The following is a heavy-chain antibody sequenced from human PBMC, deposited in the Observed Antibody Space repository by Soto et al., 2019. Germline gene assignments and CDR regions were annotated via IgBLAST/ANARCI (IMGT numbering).Heavy chain of an antibody. Sequence: PGGSLRLSCAASGFTFSSYSMNWVRQAPGKGLEWVSYISSSSSTIYYADSVKGRFTISRDNAKNSLYLQMNSLRAEDTAVYYCAREGGGLRWFGELSNPYYMDVSGKGTTVTVSS. V-gene: IGHV3-48*01. CDR1: GFTFSSYS. CDR3: AREGGGLRWFGELSNPYYMDV. CDR2: ISSSSSTI. D-gene: IGHD3-10*01. J-gene: IGHJ6*03.